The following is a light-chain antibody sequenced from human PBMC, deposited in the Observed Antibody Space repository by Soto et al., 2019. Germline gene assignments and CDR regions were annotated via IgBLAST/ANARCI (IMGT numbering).Light chain of an antibody. CDR2: GAS. V-gene: IGKV3-15*01. J-gene: IGKJ3*01. CDR1: QSVSDN. Sequence: EIVMTQSPATLSVSPGERATLSCRAGQSVSDNLAWYQQRPGQAPRLLFYGASTRATGVPVRFSASGSGTEFTLTISSLQLEDFAAYYCQQSYTSPAFTFGPGTRVNAK. CDR3: QQSYTSPAFT.